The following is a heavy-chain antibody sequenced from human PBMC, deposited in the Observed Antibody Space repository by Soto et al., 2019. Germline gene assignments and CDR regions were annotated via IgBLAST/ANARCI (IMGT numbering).Heavy chain of an antibody. Sequence: QVQLVQSGAEVKKPGASVKVSCKASGYTFTSYYMHWVRQAPGQGLEWMGIINPSGGSTTYAQKFQGRVTMTRDTSTSTVYMELSSLRSEDTAVYYCALPPTHCSSWYLCDYGGQGTLVTVSS. CDR2: INPSGGST. V-gene: IGHV1-46*03. CDR1: GYTFTSYY. CDR3: ALPPTHCSSWYLCDY. D-gene: IGHD6-13*01. J-gene: IGHJ4*02.